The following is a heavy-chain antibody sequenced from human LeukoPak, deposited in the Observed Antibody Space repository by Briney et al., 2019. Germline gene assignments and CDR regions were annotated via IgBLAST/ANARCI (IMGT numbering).Heavy chain of an antibody. J-gene: IGHJ4*02. CDR2: IYYTGST. CDR1: GGSMTRDGYY. V-gene: IGHV4-31*03. CDR3: ARSTSGGSYWAGTLGYFDY. Sequence: PSQTLSLTCSVSGGSMTRDGYYWSWIRQHPGKGLEWIGYIYYTGSTYYSPSLKSRVTMSADTSKNQFSLKLSSVTAADTAVYYCARSTSGGSYWAGTLGYFDYWGQGTLVTVSS. D-gene: IGHD1-26*01.